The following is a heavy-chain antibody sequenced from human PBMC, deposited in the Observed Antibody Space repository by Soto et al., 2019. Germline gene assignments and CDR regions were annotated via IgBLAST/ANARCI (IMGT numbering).Heavy chain of an antibody. Sequence: NPGGSLRLSCAASGFTFSSYSMNWVRQAPGKGLEWVSSISSSSSYIYYADSVKGRFTISRDNAKNSLYLQMNSLRAEDTAVYYCATYYYDSSGYYSFDYWGQGTLVTVSS. V-gene: IGHV3-21*01. CDR3: ATYYYDSSGYYSFDY. CDR1: GFTFSSYS. J-gene: IGHJ4*02. CDR2: ISSSSSYI. D-gene: IGHD3-22*01.